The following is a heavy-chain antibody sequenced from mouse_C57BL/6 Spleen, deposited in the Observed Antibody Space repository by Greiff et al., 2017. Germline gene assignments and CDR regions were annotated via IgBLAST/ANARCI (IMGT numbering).Heavy chain of an antibody. D-gene: IGHD1-1*01. V-gene: IGHV1-55*01. CDR2: IYPGSGST. CDR3: AREGGYYGRGAMDY. CDR1: GYTFTSYW. J-gene: IGHJ4*01. Sequence: VQLQQPGAELVKPGASVKMSCKASGYTFTSYWITWVKQRPGQGLEWIGDIYPGSGSTNYNEKFKSKATLTVDTSSSTAYMQLSSLTSEDSAVYYCAREGGYYGRGAMDYWGQGTSVTVSS.